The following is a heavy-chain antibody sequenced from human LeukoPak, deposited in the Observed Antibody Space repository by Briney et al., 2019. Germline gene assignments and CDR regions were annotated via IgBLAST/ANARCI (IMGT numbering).Heavy chain of an antibody. Sequence: GGSLRLSCAVSGFTFSSYWMHWVRQAPGKGLVWVSRINSDGSSTSYADSVKGRFTISRDNAKNTLYLQMNSLRAEDTAVYYCASDLNYDFWSGNERGGDYWGQGTLVTVSS. V-gene: IGHV3-74*01. CDR2: INSDGSST. CDR3: ASDLNYDFWSGNERGGDY. D-gene: IGHD3-3*01. J-gene: IGHJ4*02. CDR1: GFTFSSYW.